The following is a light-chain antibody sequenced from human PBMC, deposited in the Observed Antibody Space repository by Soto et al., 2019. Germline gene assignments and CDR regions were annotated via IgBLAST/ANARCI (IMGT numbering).Light chain of an antibody. CDR3: QQYNKWPPDT. CDR2: GAS. V-gene: IGKV3-15*01. CDR1: QSVSSN. Sequence: EIVMTQSPATLSVSPGERATLSCRASQSVSSNLAWYQQKPGQAPRLLIYGASIRATGIPARFSGSGSGTEFTLTISSLQSEDFAVYYCQQYNKWPPDTFGQGTKLEIK. J-gene: IGKJ2*01.